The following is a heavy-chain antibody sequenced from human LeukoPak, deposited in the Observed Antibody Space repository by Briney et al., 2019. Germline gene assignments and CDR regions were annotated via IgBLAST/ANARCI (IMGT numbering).Heavy chain of an antibody. CDR1: GVTFSRYD. D-gene: IGHD2-8*01. CDR2: ISSSSTYI. CDR3: GREGPTAALYDY. V-gene: IGHV3-21*01. Sequence: PGGSLRLSCAASGVTFSRYDMNWVRQAPGKGLEWVSSISSSSTYIYYADSVKGRFTISRDNSKNSLYLQTNSLRTEDTAVYYCGREGPTAALYDYWGQGTLVTVSS. J-gene: IGHJ4*02.